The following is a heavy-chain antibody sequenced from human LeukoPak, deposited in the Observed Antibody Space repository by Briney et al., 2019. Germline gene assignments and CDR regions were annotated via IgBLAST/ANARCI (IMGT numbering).Heavy chain of an antibody. J-gene: IGHJ4*02. V-gene: IGHV1-69*13. CDR1: GGTFSSYA. CDR2: IIPIFGTA. Sequence: SVKVSCKASGGTFSSYAISWVRQAPGQGLEWMGGIIPIFGTANYAQKFQGRDTITADESTSTAYMELSSLRSEDTAVYYCAREGRDGYNYGYWGQGTLVTVSS. CDR3: AREGRDGYNYGY. D-gene: IGHD5-24*01.